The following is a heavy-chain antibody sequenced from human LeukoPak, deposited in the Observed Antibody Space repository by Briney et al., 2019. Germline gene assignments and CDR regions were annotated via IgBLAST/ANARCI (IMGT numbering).Heavy chain of an antibody. CDR1: GFTFSIYG. V-gene: IGHV3-30*18. Sequence: KSGGSLRLSCAASGFTFSIYGMPWVRQAPGKGLEWVAIITFDGNSKSYADSVKGRFTVSRDNSKNTLYLQMSSLRTEDTAVYYCAKDLSYGSYSFDSWGQGALVTVSS. CDR3: AKDLSYGSYSFDS. CDR2: ITFDGNSK. J-gene: IGHJ4*02. D-gene: IGHD3-10*01.